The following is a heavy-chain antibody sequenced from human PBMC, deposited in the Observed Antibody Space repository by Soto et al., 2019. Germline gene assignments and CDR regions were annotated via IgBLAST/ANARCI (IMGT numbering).Heavy chain of an antibody. J-gene: IGHJ4*02. CDR1: GFTFSSYG. V-gene: IGHV3-30*18. D-gene: IGHD6-19*01. Sequence: ESGGGVVQPGRSLRLSCAASGFTFSSYGMHWVRQAPGKGLEWVAVISYDGSNKYYADSVKGRFTISRDNSKNTLYLQMNSLRAEDTAVYYCAKDRFRIAVAAPFGYWGQGTLVTVSS. CDR3: AKDRFRIAVAAPFGY. CDR2: ISYDGSNK.